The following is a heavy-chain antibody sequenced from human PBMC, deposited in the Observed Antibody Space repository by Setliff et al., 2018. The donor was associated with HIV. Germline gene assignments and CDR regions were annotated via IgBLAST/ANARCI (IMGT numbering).Heavy chain of an antibody. CDR3: VRSGCNGNICYDSRGWLDS. D-gene: IGHD5-12*01. J-gene: IGHJ5*01. Sequence: LSLTCTVPGGSIDSGNYDWNWVRQPGGKGLEWIGRIYTRGSTKYSPTFESRVTMSLDTSKNQFSLNLRSVTAADTALYYCVRSGCNGNICYDSRGWLDSWGQGTQVTVSS. CDR2: IYTRGST. CDR1: GGSIDSGNYD. V-gene: IGHV4-61*02.